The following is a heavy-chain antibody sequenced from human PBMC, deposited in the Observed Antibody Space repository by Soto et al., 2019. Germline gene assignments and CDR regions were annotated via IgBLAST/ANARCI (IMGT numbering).Heavy chain of an antibody. CDR1: GGSISSYY. J-gene: IGHJ6*02. CDR3: ARTPLYYYGVRGLPPTKYGMDV. Sequence: SETLSLTCTVSGGSISSYYWSWIRQPPGKGLEWIGYIYYSGSTNYNPSLKSRVTISVDTSKNQFSLKLSSVTAADTAVYYCARTPLYYYGVRGLPPTKYGMDVWGQGTTVTVS. CDR2: IYYSGST. D-gene: IGHD3-10*01. V-gene: IGHV4-59*01.